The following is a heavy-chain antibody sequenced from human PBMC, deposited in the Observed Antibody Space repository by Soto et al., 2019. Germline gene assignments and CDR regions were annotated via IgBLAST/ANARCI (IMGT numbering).Heavy chain of an antibody. D-gene: IGHD2-21*01. CDR2: IIPKLGSA. J-gene: IGHJ4*02. V-gene: IGHV1-69*01. Sequence: QVQLVQSGAEVKEPGSSVKVSCKASGGGNLRDYRTTWVRRAPGQGLEWMGGIIPKLGSANYAQNFQGRVTVTAVESTNTVYMELRSLRSDDTAVYSCARGGDGYNFGPVYWGQGTPVTVSS. CDR3: ARGGDGYNFGPVY. CDR1: GGGNLRDYR.